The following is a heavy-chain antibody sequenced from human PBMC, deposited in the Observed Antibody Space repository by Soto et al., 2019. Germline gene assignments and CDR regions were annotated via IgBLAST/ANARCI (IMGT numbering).Heavy chain of an antibody. CDR3: ARVGPGYCSSTSCFSGSEYYYYGMDV. V-gene: IGHV1-18*04. CDR1: GYTFTSYG. D-gene: IGHD2-2*01. J-gene: IGHJ6*02. CDR2: ISAYNGNT. Sequence: ASVKVSCKASGYTFTSYGISWVRQAPGQGLEWMGWISAYNGNTNYAQKLQGRVTMTTDTSTSTAYMELRSLRSDDTAVYYCARVGPGYCSSTSCFSGSEYYYYGMDVWGQGTTVTVSS.